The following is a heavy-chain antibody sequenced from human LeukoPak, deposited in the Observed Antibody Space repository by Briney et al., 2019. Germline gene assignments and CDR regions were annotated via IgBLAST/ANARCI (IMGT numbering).Heavy chain of an antibody. J-gene: IGHJ4*02. CDR1: GFIFSDFY. V-gene: IGHV4-59*01. Sequence: GSLRLSCAASGFIFSDFYMTWIRQPPGKGLEWIGYISYSGNINYNPSLKSRVTISSDTSKNQFYLKLSSVTAADTAVYYCARERHGHPSDCWGQGALVTVSS. CDR3: ARERHGHPSDC. CDR2: ISYSGNI.